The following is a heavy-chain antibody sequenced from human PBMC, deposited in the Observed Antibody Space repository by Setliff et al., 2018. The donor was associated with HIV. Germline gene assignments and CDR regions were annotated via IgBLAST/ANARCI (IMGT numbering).Heavy chain of an antibody. D-gene: IGHD3-22*01. Sequence: TLSLTCTVSGGSISSGSYYWSWIRQPAGKGLEWIGHIYTSGSTNYNPSLKSRVTISVDTSKNQFSLKLSSVTAADTAVYYCARVTYYYDSSSPLFYFDYWGQGMLVTVSS. V-gene: IGHV4-61*09. CDR3: ARVTYYYDSSSPLFYFDY. CDR2: IYTSGST. J-gene: IGHJ4*02. CDR1: GGSISSGSYY.